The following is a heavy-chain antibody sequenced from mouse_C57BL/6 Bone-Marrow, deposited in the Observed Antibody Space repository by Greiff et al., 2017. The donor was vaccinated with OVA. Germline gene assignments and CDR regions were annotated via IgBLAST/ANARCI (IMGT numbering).Heavy chain of an antibody. Sequence: EVKLMESGPGLVKPSQSLSLTCSVTGYSITSGYYWNWIRQFPGNKLEWMGYISYDGSNNYNPSLKNRISITRDTSKNQFFLKLNSVTTEDTATYYCARQGGSSYGYWGQGTTLTVSS. CDR3: ARQGGSSYGY. CDR1: GYSITSGYY. J-gene: IGHJ2*01. V-gene: IGHV3-6*01. D-gene: IGHD1-1*01. CDR2: ISYDGSN.